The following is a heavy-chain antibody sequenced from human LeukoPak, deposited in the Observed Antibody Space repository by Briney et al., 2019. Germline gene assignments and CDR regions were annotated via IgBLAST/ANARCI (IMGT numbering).Heavy chain of an antibody. J-gene: IGHJ5*01. CDR2: ISSSSSYI. Sequence: GGSLRLSCAASGFTFNGYSMNWVRQAPGKGLEWVSSISSSSSYIYYGDSVKGRFTISRDNAKNSLYLQMNSLRAEDTAVYYCAKEAADIVVVPAAMMDSWGQGTLVTVSS. CDR1: GFTFNGYS. CDR3: AKEAADIVVVPAAMMDS. D-gene: IGHD2-2*01. V-gene: IGHV3-21*04.